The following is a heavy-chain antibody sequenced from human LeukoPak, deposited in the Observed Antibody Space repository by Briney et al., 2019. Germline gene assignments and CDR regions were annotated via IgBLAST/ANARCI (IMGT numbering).Heavy chain of an antibody. D-gene: IGHD5-24*01. CDR3: AKDYRRRDGYNR. V-gene: IGHV3-21*04. CDR1: GVTLSSYW. CDR2: ISSSSTYI. J-gene: IGHJ4*02. Sequence: GGSLRLSCAGPGVTLSSYWMSWVRQAPGKGLEWVSSISSSSTYIYYADSVKGRFTISRDNAKNSLYLQMNSLRAEDTAVYYCAKDYRRRDGYNRWGQGTLVTVSS.